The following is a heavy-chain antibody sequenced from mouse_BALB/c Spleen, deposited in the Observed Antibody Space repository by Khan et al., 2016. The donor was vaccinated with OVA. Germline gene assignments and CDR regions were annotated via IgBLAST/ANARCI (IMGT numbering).Heavy chain of an antibody. CDR1: GSTFTSYG. J-gene: IGHJ2*01. CDR2: NYPGNGYT. V-gene: IGHV1S134*01. Sequence: EVQLQESGAELGRPGSSVNLSCKTSGSTFTSYGIKWVKQRPGQGLEWIGYNYPGNGYTEYNEKFQGKAILTSDTSSSTAYMQLRTLTSEDSAIYCCTTAYCRCYFDYWGQGTTLTVSS. D-gene: IGHD2-12*01. CDR3: TTAYCRCYFDY.